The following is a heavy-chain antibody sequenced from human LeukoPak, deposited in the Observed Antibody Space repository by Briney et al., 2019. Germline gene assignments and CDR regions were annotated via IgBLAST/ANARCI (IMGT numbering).Heavy chain of an antibody. J-gene: IGHJ4*02. D-gene: IGHD3-22*01. Sequence: GGSLRLSCAASGFTFSSYSMNWVRQAPGKGLEWVSSISSSSSYIYYADSVKGRFTISRDNAKNSLYLQMNSLRAEDTAVYYCASEEGYYYDSSGYYYGGYWGQGTLVTVSS. CDR3: ASEEGYYYDSSGYYYGGY. CDR2: ISSSSSYI. CDR1: GFTFSSYS. V-gene: IGHV3-21*01.